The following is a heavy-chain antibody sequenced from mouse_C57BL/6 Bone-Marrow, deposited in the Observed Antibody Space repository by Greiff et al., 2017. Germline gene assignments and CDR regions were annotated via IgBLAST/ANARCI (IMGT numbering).Heavy chain of an antibody. J-gene: IGHJ4*01. CDR1: GYSITSGYY. CDR3: ARYGNYPYYYAMDY. V-gene: IGHV3-6*01. D-gene: IGHD2-1*01. CDR2: ISYDGSN. Sequence: EVQLQESGPGLVKPSQSLSLTCSVTGYSITSGYYWNWIRQFPGNKLEWMGYISYDGSNNYNPSLKNRISITRDTSKNQFFLKLNSVTTEDTATYYCARYGNYPYYYAMDYWGQGTSVTVSS.